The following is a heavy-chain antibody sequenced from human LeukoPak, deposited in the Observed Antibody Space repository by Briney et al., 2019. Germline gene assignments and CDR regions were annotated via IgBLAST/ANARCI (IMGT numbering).Heavy chain of an antibody. J-gene: IGHJ6*02. CDR3: ARAGGSRYYYAMDV. CDR2: ISWNSDSV. D-gene: IGHD3-16*01. CDR1: GFTFDDYG. V-gene: IGHV3-9*01. Sequence: PGGSLRLSCAASGFTFDDYGMHWVRQAPGKGLEWVSGISWNSDSVVYADSVKGRFTISRDNAENSLYLQMNSLRAEDTAFYYCARAGGSRYYYAMDVWGQGTTVTVSS.